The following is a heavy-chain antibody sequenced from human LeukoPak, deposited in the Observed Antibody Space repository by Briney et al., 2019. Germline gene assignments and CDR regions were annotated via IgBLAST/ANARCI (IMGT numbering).Heavy chain of an antibody. CDR2: ISGSGGST. Sequence: GGSLRLSCAASGFTFSSHAMTWVRQVPGKGLEWVSAISGSGGSTYYADSVKGRFTISRDNSKNTLYLQIDSLRAEDTAVYYCGCSVGGYTRFDFWGQGTLVTVSS. CDR3: GCSVGGYTRFDF. J-gene: IGHJ4*02. V-gene: IGHV3-23*01. D-gene: IGHD2-15*01. CDR1: GFTFSSHA.